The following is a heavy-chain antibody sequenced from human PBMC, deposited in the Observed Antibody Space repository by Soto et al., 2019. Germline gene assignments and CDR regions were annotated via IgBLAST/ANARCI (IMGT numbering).Heavy chain of an antibody. CDR3: ARFAAAGRYYYYGMDV. J-gene: IGHJ6*02. CDR1: GYSFTSYW. CDR2: IYPGDSDT. D-gene: IGHD6-13*01. V-gene: IGHV5-51*01. Sequence: GESLKISCKGSGYSFTSYWIGWVRQMPGKGLEWMGIIYPGDSDTRYSPSFQGQVTISADKSISTAYLQWSSLKASDTAMYYCARFAAAGRYYYYGMDVWGQGTTVTVSS.